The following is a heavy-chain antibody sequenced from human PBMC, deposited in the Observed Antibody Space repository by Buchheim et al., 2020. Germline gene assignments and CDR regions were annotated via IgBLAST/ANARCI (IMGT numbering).Heavy chain of an antibody. CDR2: IYYSGST. V-gene: IGHV4-39*01. D-gene: IGHD3-3*01. J-gene: IGHJ5*02. CDR1: GGSISSSSYY. Sequence: QLQLQESGPGLVKPSETLSLTCTVSGGSISSSSYYWGWIRQPPGKGLEWIGSIYYSGSTYYNPSLKSRVTISVDTSKNQFSLKLSSVTAADTAVYYCAMGYYDFWSGYLNWFDPWGQGTL. CDR3: AMGYYDFWSGYLNWFDP.